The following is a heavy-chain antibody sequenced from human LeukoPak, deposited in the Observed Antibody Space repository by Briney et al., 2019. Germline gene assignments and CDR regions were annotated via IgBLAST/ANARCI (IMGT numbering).Heavy chain of an antibody. CDR3: ARHLRTNWFDP. V-gene: IGHV4-59*08. Sequence: SETLSLTCTVSGGSISSYYWSWIRQPPGKGLEWIGYIYYSGSTNYNPSLKSRVTISVDTSKNQFSLKLSSVTAADTAVYYCARHLRTNWFDPWGQGTLVTVSS. CDR1: GGSISSYY. CDR2: IYYSGST. J-gene: IGHJ5*02.